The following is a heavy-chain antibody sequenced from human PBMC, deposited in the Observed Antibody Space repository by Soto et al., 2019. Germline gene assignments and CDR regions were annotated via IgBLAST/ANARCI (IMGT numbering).Heavy chain of an antibody. D-gene: IGHD2-15*01. CDR2: ISTYNGDT. V-gene: IGHV1-18*01. Sequence: QVQLVQSGAEVRKPGASVKVSCNASGYTFTSSGISWLRQAPGQGLEWMGWISTYNGDTNDAPKFQDRVTMTIDRSTSTAYMELRSLRSDDAAVYYCARAGAAPYYYYGMDVWGQGTRVTVSS. CDR3: ARAGAAPYYYYGMDV. CDR1: GYTFTSSG. J-gene: IGHJ6*02.